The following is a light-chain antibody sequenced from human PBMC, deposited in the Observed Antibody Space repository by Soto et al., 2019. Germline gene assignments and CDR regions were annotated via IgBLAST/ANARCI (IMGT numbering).Light chain of an antibody. CDR3: QQYGSSPPYT. V-gene: IGKV3-20*01. J-gene: IGKJ2*01. CDR1: RSFASSY. CDR2: AAS. Sequence: DMVLTQSPGTLSLSPGERATLSCRASRSFASSYLGWYQQKPGQAPRLLLYAASKRATGIPDRFSGSGSGTDFTLTINRLEPEDSAVYYCQQYGSSPPYTVGQGTKVEI.